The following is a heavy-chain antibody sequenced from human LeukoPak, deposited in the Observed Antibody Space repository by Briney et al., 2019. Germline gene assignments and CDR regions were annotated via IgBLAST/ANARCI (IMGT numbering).Heavy chain of an antibody. CDR3: ARYSSWYSYFDY. CDR1: GFTFSSYR. J-gene: IGHJ4*02. V-gene: IGHV3-7*01. D-gene: IGHD6-13*01. CDR2: IKQDGSEK. Sequence: GGSVRLSCAASGFTFSSYRMSWVRQAPGKGLEWVANIKQDGSEKYYVDSVKGRFTISRDNAKNSLYLQMNSLRAEDTAVYYCARYSSWYSYFDYWGRGTLVTVSS.